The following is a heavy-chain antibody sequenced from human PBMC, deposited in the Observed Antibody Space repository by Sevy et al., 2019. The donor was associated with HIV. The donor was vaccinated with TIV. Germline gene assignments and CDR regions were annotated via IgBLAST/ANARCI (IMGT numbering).Heavy chain of an antibody. Sequence: GGSLRLSCEASGFTFSRYAMSWVRQAPGKGLEWVSSVSLSGDITRYADSVKGGFTITKDTSKNTVYLQMNSLRADDTAVYCCAKDDCGDYFSLAYWGQGTLVTVSS. CDR2: VSLSGDIT. D-gene: IGHD4-17*01. CDR1: GFTFSRYA. V-gene: IGHV3-23*01. J-gene: IGHJ4*02. CDR3: AKDDCGDYFSLAY.